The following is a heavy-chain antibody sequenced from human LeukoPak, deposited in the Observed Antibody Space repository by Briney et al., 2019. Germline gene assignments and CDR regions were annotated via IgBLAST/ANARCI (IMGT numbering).Heavy chain of an antibody. V-gene: IGHV3-7*01. CDR1: GFTFSSYA. CDR2: IKEDGSEK. CDR3: ARTIRGY. D-gene: IGHD3-10*01. J-gene: IGHJ4*02. Sequence: GGSLRLSCAASGFTFSSYAMSWVRQAPGKGLEWVANIKEDGSEKYYVDSVKGRFTISRDNAKNSLYLQTNSLRAEDTAVYYCARTIRGYWGQGTLVTVSS.